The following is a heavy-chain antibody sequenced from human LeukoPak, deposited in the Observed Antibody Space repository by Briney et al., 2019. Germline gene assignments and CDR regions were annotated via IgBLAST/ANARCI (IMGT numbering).Heavy chain of an antibody. CDR2: IKQDGSEK. J-gene: IGHJ4*02. D-gene: IGHD3-10*01. CDR1: GFTFSSFW. CDR3: AKDLLLWFGESPYN. Sequence: GGSLRLSCAASGFTFSSFWMSWVRQAPGKGLEWVANIKQDGSEKYYVDSVKGRFTISRDNAKNSLYLQMNSLRAEDTAVYYCAKDLLLWFGESPYNWGQGTLVTVSS. V-gene: IGHV3-7*03.